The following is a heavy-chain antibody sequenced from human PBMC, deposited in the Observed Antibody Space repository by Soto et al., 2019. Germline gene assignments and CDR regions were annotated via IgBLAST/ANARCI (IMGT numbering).Heavy chain of an antibody. CDR2: IYWDDDK. Sequence: QLTLKESGPTLVKPTQTLTMTCTFAGFSRSSTRMAVGWIRQPPGKALEWLALIYWDDDKRYSPFLKSRLTLTKDTSKNQVVLTMSNMDPVDTARYYCAHIVVAGLGYYFDYWGQGTLVTVSS. CDR1: GFSRSSTRMA. CDR3: AHIVVAGLGYYFDY. V-gene: IGHV2-5*02. D-gene: IGHD6-19*01. J-gene: IGHJ4*02.